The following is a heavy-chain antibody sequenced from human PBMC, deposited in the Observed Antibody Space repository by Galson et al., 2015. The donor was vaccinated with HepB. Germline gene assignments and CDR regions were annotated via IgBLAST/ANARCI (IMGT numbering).Heavy chain of an antibody. V-gene: IGHV3-7*03. CDR1: RFTFSAYW. Sequence: SLRLSCAASRFTFSAYWMSWVRQAPGTGLEWVANIKEDGSEEYYLDSVRGRFSISRDNAKNSVFLQMNSLRAEDTAVYFCARETSTSGWTGDALDIWGQGTRVTV. D-gene: IGHD6-19*01. CDR2: IKEDGSEE. J-gene: IGHJ3*02. CDR3: ARETSTSGWTGDALDI.